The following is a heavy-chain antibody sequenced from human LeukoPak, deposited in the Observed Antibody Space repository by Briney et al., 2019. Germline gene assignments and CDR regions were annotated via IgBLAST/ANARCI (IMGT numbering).Heavy chain of an antibody. Sequence: SVKVSCKASGYTFTSYYMHWVRQAPGQGLEWMGGIIPIFGTANYAQKFQGRVTITADESTSTAYMELSSLRSEDTAVYYCASPEGSSSSDAFDIWGQGTMVTVSS. J-gene: IGHJ3*02. CDR2: IIPIFGTA. V-gene: IGHV1-69*13. CDR1: GYTFTSYY. D-gene: IGHD6-6*01. CDR3: ASPEGSSSSDAFDI.